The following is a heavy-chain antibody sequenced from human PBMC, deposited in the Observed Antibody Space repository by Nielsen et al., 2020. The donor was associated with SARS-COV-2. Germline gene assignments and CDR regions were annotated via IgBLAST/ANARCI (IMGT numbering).Heavy chain of an antibody. V-gene: IGHV3-21*01. CDR3: ARGTNYGDSYFDY. CDR2: ISSSSSYI. Sequence: GESLKISCAASGFTFSSYSMNWVRQAPGKGLEWVSSISSSSSYIYYADSVKGRFTISRDNAKNSLYLQINSLRAEDTAVYYCARGTNYGDSYFDYWGQGTLVTVSS. J-gene: IGHJ4*02. CDR1: GFTFSSYS. D-gene: IGHD4-17*01.